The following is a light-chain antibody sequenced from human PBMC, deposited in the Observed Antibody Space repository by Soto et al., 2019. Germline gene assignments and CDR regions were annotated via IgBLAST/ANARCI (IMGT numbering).Light chain of an antibody. Sequence: AIQMTQSPSSLSASVGDRVTITCRASQAIRNNLGWYQQKPGKAPKLLIFAASSLQSGVPSRFSGSGSGTDFTLTISSLQPEDFATYYCLQHYNSPLTFGGGTKVDIK. CDR1: QAIRNN. V-gene: IGKV1-6*01. CDR2: AAS. J-gene: IGKJ4*01. CDR3: LQHYNSPLT.